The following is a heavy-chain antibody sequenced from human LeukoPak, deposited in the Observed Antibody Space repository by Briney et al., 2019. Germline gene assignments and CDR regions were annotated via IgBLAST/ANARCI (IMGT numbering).Heavy chain of an antibody. CDR1: GDSISSYY. D-gene: IGHD6-6*01. CDR2: IYTSGGT. J-gene: IGHJ4*02. CDR3: ARLTLLSTSPDRYYLDY. V-gene: IGHV4-4*09. Sequence: SETLSLTCTVSGDSISSYYWSWIRQPPGKGLEWIGYIYTSGGTNYIPSLKGRVTISIDTSKNQFSLKLSSVTAADSAVYYCARLTLLSTSPDRYYLDYWGQGNLVTVSS.